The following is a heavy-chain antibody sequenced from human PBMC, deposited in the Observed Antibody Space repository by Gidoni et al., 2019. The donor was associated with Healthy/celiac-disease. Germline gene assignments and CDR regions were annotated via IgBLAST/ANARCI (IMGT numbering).Heavy chain of an antibody. CDR2: ISSSSSSI. J-gene: IGHJ4*02. V-gene: IGHV3-21*01. D-gene: IGHD3-22*01. CDR1: GFTFSSYS. CDR3: ARDSSGRYDY. Sequence: EVQLVESGGGLVKPGGSLRLSCAASGFTFSSYSMNWVRQAPGKGLEWVSSISSSSSSIYYADSVKGRFTISRDNAKNSLYLQMNSLRAEDTAVYYCARDSSGRYDYWGQGTLVTVSS.